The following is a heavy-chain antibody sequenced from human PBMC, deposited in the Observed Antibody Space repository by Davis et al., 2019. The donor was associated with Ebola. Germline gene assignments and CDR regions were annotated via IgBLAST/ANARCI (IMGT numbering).Heavy chain of an antibody. D-gene: IGHD4-17*01. Sequence: ASVKVSCKASGYTFITYDINWVRQATGQGLEWMGWMNPNSGNTGYAQKFQGRVTITRNTSISTAYMELSSLRSEDTAVYYCARVGDYVRGMDVWGQGTTVTVSS. CDR3: ARVGDYVRGMDV. V-gene: IGHV1-8*03. CDR2: MNPNSGNT. J-gene: IGHJ6*02. CDR1: GYTFITYD.